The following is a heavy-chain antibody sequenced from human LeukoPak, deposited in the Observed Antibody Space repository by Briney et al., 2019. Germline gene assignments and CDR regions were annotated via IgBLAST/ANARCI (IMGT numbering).Heavy chain of an antibody. D-gene: IGHD6-6*01. CDR2: INSDGSST. CDR1: GFTFSSYW. Sequence: TGGSLRLSCAASGFTFSSYWMHWVRQAPGKGLVWVSRINSDGSSTSYADSVKGRFTISRDNAKNTLYLQMNSLRAEDTAVYYCAGVPSLAARRAGGYWGQGTLVTVSS. CDR3: AGVPSLAARRAGGY. V-gene: IGHV3-74*01. J-gene: IGHJ4*02.